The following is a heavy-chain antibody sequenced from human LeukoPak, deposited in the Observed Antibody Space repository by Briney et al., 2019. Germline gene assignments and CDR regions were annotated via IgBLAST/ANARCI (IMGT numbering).Heavy chain of an antibody. Sequence: PGGSLRLSCAASGFTFSSCAMTWVRQAPGKGLEWVSSISGSGATTYYADSVKGRFTISRDNSNNTVYLQMNSLRAEHTAVYYCAKDQSRVGASDPFDYWGQGMQVGVSS. D-gene: IGHD1-26*01. CDR2: ISGSGATT. CDR3: AKDQSRVGASDPFDY. V-gene: IGHV3-23*01. J-gene: IGHJ4*02. CDR1: GFTFSSCA.